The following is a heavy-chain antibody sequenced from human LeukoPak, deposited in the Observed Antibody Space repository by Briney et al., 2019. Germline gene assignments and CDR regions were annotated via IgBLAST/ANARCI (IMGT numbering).Heavy chain of an antibody. D-gene: IGHD1-7*01. CDR1: GFTFGSYA. Sequence: GGSLRLSCAASGFTFGSYAMSWVRQAPGKGLEWVSTISGSGVSTYFADSVKGRFTISRDNSKNTLYLQMNSLRAEDTAVYYCAKSKFDMGITGTTRVVDYWGQGTLVTVSS. J-gene: IGHJ4*02. CDR3: AKSKFDMGITGTTRVVDY. CDR2: ISGSGVST. V-gene: IGHV3-23*01.